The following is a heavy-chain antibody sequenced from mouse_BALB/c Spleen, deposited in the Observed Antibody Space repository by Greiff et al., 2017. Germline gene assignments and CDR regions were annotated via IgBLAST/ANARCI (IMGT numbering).Heavy chain of an antibody. D-gene: IGHD5-1*01. CDR1: GYTFTSYW. J-gene: IGHJ1*01. CDR3: ARPTPSWYFDV. V-gene: IGHV1-87*01. Sequence: VQLQESGAELARPGASVKLSCKASGYTFTSYWMQWVKQRPGQGLEWIGAIYPGDGDTRYTQKFKGKATLTADKSSSTAYMQLSSLASEDSAVYYCARPTPSWYFDVWGAGTTVTVSS. CDR2: IYPGDGDT.